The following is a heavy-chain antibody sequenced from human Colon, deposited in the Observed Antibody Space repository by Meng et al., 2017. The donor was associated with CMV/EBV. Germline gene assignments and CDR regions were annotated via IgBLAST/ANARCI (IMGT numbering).Heavy chain of an antibody. CDR2: ISYDGRNK. J-gene: IGHJ4*02. CDR3: ARARSPTHFDY. Sequence: GGSLRLSCAASGFTFGSYAIHWVRQAPGKGLEWVAAISYDGRNKYYADSVKGRFTFSRDNSKSTLYVQMNSLRDGDTGLYYCARARSPTHFDYWGQGALVTVSS. V-gene: IGHV3-30*04. CDR1: GFTFGSYA.